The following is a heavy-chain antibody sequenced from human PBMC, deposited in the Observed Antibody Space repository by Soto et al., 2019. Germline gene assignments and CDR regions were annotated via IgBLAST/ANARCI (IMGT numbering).Heavy chain of an antibody. CDR2: IIPIFGTA. CDR3: AREDCSGGSCYSFY. J-gene: IGHJ4*02. D-gene: IGHD2-15*01. V-gene: IGHV1-69*13. CDR1: GGTFSSYA. Sequence: ASVKVSCKASGGTFSSYAISWVRQAPGQGLEWMGGIIPIFGTANYAQKFQGRVTITADESTSTAYMELSSLRSEDTAVYYCAREDCSGGSCYSFYWGQGTLVTVSS.